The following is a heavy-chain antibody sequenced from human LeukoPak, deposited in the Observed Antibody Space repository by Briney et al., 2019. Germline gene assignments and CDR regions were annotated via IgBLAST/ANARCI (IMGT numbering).Heavy chain of an antibody. CDR3: ARRRGSYSDDY. J-gene: IGHJ4*02. Sequence: GSLRLSCAASGFTFSYYAMSWVRQAPGKGLEWVANIKQDGSEKYYVDSVKGRFTISRDNAKNSLYLQMNSLRAEDTAVYYCARRRGSYSDDYWGQGTLVTVSS. V-gene: IGHV3-7*01. CDR1: GFTFSYYA. D-gene: IGHD1-26*01. CDR2: IKQDGSEK.